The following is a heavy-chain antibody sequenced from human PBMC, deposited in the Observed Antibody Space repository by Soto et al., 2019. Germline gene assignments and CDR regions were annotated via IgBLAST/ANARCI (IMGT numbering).Heavy chain of an antibody. V-gene: IGHV1-2*04. J-gene: IGHJ3*02. CDR3: ARDRLGIEAGQDAFNI. CDR1: GYTFTGYY. CDR2: INPNSGGT. Sequence: ASVKVSCKASGYTFTGYYMHWVRQAPGQGLEWMGWINPNSGGTNYAQKFQGWVTMTRDTSISTAYMERSRLRSDDTAVYYCARDRLGIEAGQDAFNIWGQGTMVTVSS. D-gene: IGHD7-27*01.